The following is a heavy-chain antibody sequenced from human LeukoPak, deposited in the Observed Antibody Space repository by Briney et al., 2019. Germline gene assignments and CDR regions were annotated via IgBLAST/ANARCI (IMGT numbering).Heavy chain of an antibody. CDR2: IYTSGTT. Sequence: PSETLSLTCTVSGGSISSYYYNWIRQPAGKGLEWIGHIYTSGTTNYNPSLKSRVTMSIDTSKNQFSLKLSSVTAADTAIYYCARDAKYYFGSRTYFFFEYWGQGTLLTVSS. V-gene: IGHV4-4*07. J-gene: IGHJ4*02. CDR3: ARDAKYYFGSRTYFFFEY. CDR1: GGSISSYY. D-gene: IGHD3-10*01.